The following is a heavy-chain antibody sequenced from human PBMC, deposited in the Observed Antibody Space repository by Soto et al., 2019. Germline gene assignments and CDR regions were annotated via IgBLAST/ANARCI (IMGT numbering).Heavy chain of an antibody. CDR2: IYYSGST. CDR3: SRSQGGSTKPNYYYYYGMDV. V-gene: IGHV4-31*03. CDR1: GGSISSGGYY. D-gene: IGHD6-13*01. J-gene: IGHJ6*02. Sequence: SETLSLTCTVSGGSISSGGYYWSWIRQHPGKGMEWIGYIYYSGSTYYNPSLKSRVTISVDTSKNQFSLKLSSVTAADTAVYYCSRSQGGSTKPNYYYYYGMDVWGQGTTVTV.